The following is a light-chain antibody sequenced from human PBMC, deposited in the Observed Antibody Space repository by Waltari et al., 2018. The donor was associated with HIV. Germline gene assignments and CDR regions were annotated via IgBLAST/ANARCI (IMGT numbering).Light chain of an antibody. CDR2: WSA. V-gene: IGKV4-1*01. Sequence: EIVMTQSPDSLAVSLGERATINCKSSQSILHRSTGTTFLAWYQQRPGHPPKLLIYWSATRESGVTDRFRGSGSGTDFTLTISSLQAEDVAVYYCQQYHSVPSTFGQGTKLEIK. CDR3: QQYHSVPST. CDR1: QSILHRSTGTTF. J-gene: IGKJ2*01.